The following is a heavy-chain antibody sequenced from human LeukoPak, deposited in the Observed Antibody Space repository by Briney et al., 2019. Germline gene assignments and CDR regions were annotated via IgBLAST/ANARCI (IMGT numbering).Heavy chain of an antibody. CDR2: IRYDGSNK. V-gene: IGHV3-30*02. D-gene: IGHD3-10*01. CDR1: GFTYDEYG. J-gene: IGHJ4*02. CDR3: AKALYYYGSGSYSPLDY. Sequence: GGSLRLSCAVSGFTYDEYGMSWVRQAPGKGLEWVAFIRYDGSNKYYADSVKGRFTISRDNSKNTLYLQMNSLRAEDTAVYYCAKALYYYGSGSYSPLDYWGQGTLVTVSS.